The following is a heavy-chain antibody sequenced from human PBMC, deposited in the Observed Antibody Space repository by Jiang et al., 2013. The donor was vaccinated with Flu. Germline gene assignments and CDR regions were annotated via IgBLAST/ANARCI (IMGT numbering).Heavy chain of an antibody. D-gene: IGHD3-9*01. CDR1: GFAFSYYG. J-gene: IGHJ4*02. Sequence: VQLVESGGGVVQPGGSLRLSCAASGFAFSYYGMHWVRQSPGKGLEWVASLWHDGSNKFYADSVRGRFTISRDNSRSTLYLQVNSLRPEDTALYYCATLRGSSYDTYLADYWGQGTLVTVSS. V-gene: IGHV3-30*02. CDR3: ATLRGSSYDTYLADY. CDR2: LWHDGSNK.